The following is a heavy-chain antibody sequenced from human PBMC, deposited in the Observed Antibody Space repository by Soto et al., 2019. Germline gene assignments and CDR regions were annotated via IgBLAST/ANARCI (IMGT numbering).Heavy chain of an antibody. CDR1: QYNFMNFC. CDR2: IFPADSDT. V-gene: IGHV5-51*01. D-gene: IGHD1-26*01. Sequence: GESLKISCKGSQYNFMNFCVGWVLQMPWKGLEWVGIIFPADSDTGFSPSFQGRVTMSVDKSTYTASLQWSSLAASDTAISYCTATLPSAMNVWGQGTRVTVSS. CDR3: TATLPSAMNV. J-gene: IGHJ6*02.